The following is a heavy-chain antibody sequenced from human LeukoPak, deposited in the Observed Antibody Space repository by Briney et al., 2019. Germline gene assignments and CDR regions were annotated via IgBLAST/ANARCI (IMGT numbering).Heavy chain of an antibody. D-gene: IGHD4-11*01. J-gene: IGHJ3*02. Sequence: ASVKASCKASGYTFTSYDINWVRQATGQGLEWMGWMNPNSGNTGYAQKFQGRVTITRNTSISTAYMELSSLRSEDTAVYYCARGPVNDAFDIWGQGTMVTVSS. CDR1: GYTFTSYD. CDR3: ARGPVNDAFDI. CDR2: MNPNSGNT. V-gene: IGHV1-8*03.